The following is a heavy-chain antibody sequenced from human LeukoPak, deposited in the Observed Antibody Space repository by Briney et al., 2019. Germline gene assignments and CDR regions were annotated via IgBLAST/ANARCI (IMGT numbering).Heavy chain of an antibody. Sequence: PSETLSLTCAVYGGSFSGYYWSWIRQPPGKGLEWIGEINHSGSTNYNPSLKSRVTISVDTSKNQFSLKLNSVTAADTAVYYCARENTVTHYFDYWGQGTLVTVSS. V-gene: IGHV4-34*01. CDR1: GGSFSGYY. CDR3: ARENTVTHYFDY. D-gene: IGHD4-17*01. J-gene: IGHJ4*02. CDR2: INHSGST.